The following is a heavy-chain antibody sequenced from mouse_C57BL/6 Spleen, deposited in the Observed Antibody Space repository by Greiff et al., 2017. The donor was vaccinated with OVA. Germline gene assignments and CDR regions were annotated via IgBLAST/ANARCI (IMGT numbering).Heavy chain of an antibody. J-gene: IGHJ1*03. CDR2: ISNLAYSI. D-gene: IGHD4-1*01. CDR3: ARRELGRGYFDV. V-gene: IGHV5-15*01. Sequence: EVKLQESGGGLVQPGGSLKLSCAASGFTFSDYGMAWVRQAPRKGPEWVAFISNLAYSIYYADTVTGRFTISRENAKNTLYLEMSSLRSEDTAMYYCARRELGRGYFDVWGTGTTVTVSS. CDR1: GFTFSDYG.